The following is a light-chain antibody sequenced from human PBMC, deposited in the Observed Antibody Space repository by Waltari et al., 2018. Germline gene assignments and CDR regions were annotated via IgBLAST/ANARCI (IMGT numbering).Light chain of an antibody. V-gene: IGKV3-20*01. Sequence: EIVLTQPPGTLSLSPGEAAPPPCRTSQTIRTTYLAWYQQKPGQAPTLLIYGAFSRATCIPDRFTGSGSGTDFSLTISSLEPEDFATYYCQQYDISPRTFGGGTKVEIK. CDR3: QQYDISPRT. CDR1: QTIRTTY. J-gene: IGKJ4*01. CDR2: GAF.